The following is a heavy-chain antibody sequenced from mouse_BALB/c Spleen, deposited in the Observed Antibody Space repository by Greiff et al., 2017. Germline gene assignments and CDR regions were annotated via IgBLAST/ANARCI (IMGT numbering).Heavy chain of an antibody. J-gene: IGHJ4*01. CDR3: AREYRYDAMDY. Sequence: EVQLVESGGGLVQPGGSRKLSCAASGFTFSDYYMYWVRQTPEKRLEWVATISDGGSYTYYPDSVKGRFTISRDNAKNNLYLQMSSLKSEDTAMYYCAREYRYDAMDYWGQGTSVTVSS. CDR1: GFTFSDYY. CDR2: ISDGGSYT. V-gene: IGHV5-4*02. D-gene: IGHD2-14*01.